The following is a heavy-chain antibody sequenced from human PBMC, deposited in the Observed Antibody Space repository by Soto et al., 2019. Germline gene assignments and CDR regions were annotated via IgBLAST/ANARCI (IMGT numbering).Heavy chain of an antibody. J-gene: IGHJ6*01. CDR3: AGALRPIFVVVMHYSYYYGMDV. Sequence: QVQLVQSGAEVKKPGSSVKVSCKASGGTFSSYAISWVRQAPGQGLEWMGGIIPIFGTANYAQKFQGRVTITADESTSTAYMELRSLRSEDTSVYYCAGALRPIFVVVMHYSYYYGMDVCGQGTTVAVAS. V-gene: IGHV1-69*01. D-gene: IGHD3-3*01. CDR2: IIPIFGTA. CDR1: GGTFSSYA.